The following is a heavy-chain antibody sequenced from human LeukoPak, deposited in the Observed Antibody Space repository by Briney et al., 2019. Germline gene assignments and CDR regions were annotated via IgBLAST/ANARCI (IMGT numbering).Heavy chain of an antibody. J-gene: IGHJ4*02. Sequence: PGGSLRLSCAASGFTVSSNYMSWVRQAPGKGLEWVANIREDGSDTYYADSVRGRFTISRDNAKKSLYLQMSSLRAEDTAMYYCATQAYALFDYWGQGTLVIVSS. V-gene: IGHV3-7*03. CDR3: ATQAYALFDY. CDR2: IREDGSDT. D-gene: IGHD2-2*01. CDR1: GFTVSSNY.